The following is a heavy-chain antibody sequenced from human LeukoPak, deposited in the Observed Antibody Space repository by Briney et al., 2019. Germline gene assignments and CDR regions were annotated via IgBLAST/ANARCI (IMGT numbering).Heavy chain of an antibody. CDR2: INPNSGGT. J-gene: IGHJ4*02. V-gene: IGHV1-2*02. CDR3: ARVLAVSSIAARRQFGY. D-gene: IGHD6-6*01. CDR1: GYTFTGYY. Sequence: ASVKVSCKASGYTFTGYYMHWVRQAPGQGLEWMGWINPNSGGTNYAQKFQGRVTMTRDTSISTAYMELSRLRSDDTAVYYCARVLAVSSIAARRQFGYWGQGTLVTVSS.